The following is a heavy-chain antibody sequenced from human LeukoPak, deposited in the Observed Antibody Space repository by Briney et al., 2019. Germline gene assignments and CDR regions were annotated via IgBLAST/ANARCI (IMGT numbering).Heavy chain of an antibody. V-gene: IGHV1-46*01. CDR2: INPSGGST. CDR3: ARGYLMLYFDL. D-gene: IGHD2-8*01. J-gene: IGHJ2*01. CDR1: GYTFTSYY. Sequence: GPSVKVSCKASGYTFTSYYMHWVRQAPGQGLEWMGIINPSGGSTSYAQKLQGRVTMTRDTSTSTVYMELSSLRSEDTAVYYCARGYLMLYFDLWGRGTLVTVSS.